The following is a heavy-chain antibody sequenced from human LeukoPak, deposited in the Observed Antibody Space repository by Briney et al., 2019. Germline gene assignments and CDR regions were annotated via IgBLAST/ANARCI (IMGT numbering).Heavy chain of an antibody. Sequence: SETLSLTCAVYGGSFSGYYWSWIRQPPGKGLEWIGEINHSGSTNYNPSLKCRVTISVDTSKNQFSLKLSSVTAADTAVYYCARAGLGSMAAILLGPWGQGTLVTVSS. CDR3: ARAGLGSMAAILLGP. J-gene: IGHJ5*02. CDR2: INHSGST. V-gene: IGHV4-34*01. CDR1: GGSFSGYY. D-gene: IGHD3/OR15-3a*01.